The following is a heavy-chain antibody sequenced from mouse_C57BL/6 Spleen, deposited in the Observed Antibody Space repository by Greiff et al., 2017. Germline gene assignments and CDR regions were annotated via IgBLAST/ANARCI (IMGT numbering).Heavy chain of an antibody. V-gene: IGHV1-55*01. Sequence: VQLQQSGAELVKPGASVKMSCKASGYTFTSYWITWVKQRPGQGLEWIGDIYPGSGSTNYNEKFKSKATLTVDTSSSTAYMQLSSLTSEDSAVYYCARPYGYDGRNWGQGTTLTVSS. D-gene: IGHD2-2*01. CDR1: GYTFTSYW. CDR3: ARPYGYDGRN. CDR2: IYPGSGST. J-gene: IGHJ2*01.